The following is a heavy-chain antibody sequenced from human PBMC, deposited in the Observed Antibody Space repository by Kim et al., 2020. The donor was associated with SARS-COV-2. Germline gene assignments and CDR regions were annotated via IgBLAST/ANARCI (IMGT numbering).Heavy chain of an antibody. J-gene: IGHJ6*02. CDR3: ARDLGDYGVDV. CDR1: GITVSSNY. Sequence: GSLRLSCAASGITVSSNYMTWVRQAPGKGLEWVSVIYSGGSTYYADSVKGRFTISRDNSKNTLYLQMNSLRAEDTAVYYCARDLGDYGVDVWGQGTTVTVSS. CDR2: IYSGGST. V-gene: IGHV3-66*01.